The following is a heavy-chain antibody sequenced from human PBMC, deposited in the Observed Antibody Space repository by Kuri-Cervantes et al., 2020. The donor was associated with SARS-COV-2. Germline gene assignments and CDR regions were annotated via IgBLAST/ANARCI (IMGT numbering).Heavy chain of an antibody. CDR2: INPNSGGT. V-gene: IGHV1-2*04. CDR1: GGTFSSYA. D-gene: IGHD4-17*01. Sequence: ASVKVSCKASGGTFSSYAIGWVRQAPGQGLEWMGWINPNSGGTNYAQKFQGWVTMTRDTSISTAYMELSGLTSDDTALYYCARVQTAVTYDALDLWGQGTMVTVSS. CDR3: ARVQTAVTYDALDL. J-gene: IGHJ3*01.